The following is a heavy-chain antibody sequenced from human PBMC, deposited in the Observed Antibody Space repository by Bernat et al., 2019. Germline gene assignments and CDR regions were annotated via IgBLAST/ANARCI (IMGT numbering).Heavy chain of an antibody. V-gene: IGHV3-7*03. CDR2: INQDGGEK. CDR3: VRLDWVTPAY. D-gene: IGHD2-21*02. J-gene: IGHJ4*02. CDR1: GFTLSVYW. Sequence: EVQLVESGGGLVQPGGSLRLSCAASGFTLSVYWINWVRQAPGKGLEWVASINQDGGEKYYVDSVKGRFAISKDNTRNSADLQMKGLRAEDTAVYFCVRLDWVTPAYWGQGALVTVPS.